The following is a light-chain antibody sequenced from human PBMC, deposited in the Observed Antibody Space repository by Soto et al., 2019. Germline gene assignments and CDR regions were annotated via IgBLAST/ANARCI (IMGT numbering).Light chain of an antibody. Sequence: QSALTQPASVSGSPGQSITISCTGTSSDVGGYNYVSWYQQHPGKAPKVMIYDVSNRPSGVSNRFSGSKSGNTASLTISGLQAEDEGDYYCRSYTSSSTLVFGGGTKLTVL. CDR1: SSDVGGYNY. CDR3: RSYTSSSTLV. CDR2: DVS. J-gene: IGLJ2*01. V-gene: IGLV2-14*01.